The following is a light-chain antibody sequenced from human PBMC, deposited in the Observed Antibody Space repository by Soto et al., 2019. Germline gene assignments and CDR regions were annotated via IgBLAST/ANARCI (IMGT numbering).Light chain of an antibody. CDR3: TAWDGSLSVWV. Sequence: QSVLTQPPSASGTPGQRVTISCSGSSSNIGRNYVYWYQQLPGTAPKLLIYRNNQRASGVPDRFSGSKSGTSASLAISGLRSEDEADYYCTAWDGSLSVWVFGGGTKLTVL. CDR1: SSNIGRNY. CDR2: RNN. V-gene: IGLV1-47*01. J-gene: IGLJ3*02.